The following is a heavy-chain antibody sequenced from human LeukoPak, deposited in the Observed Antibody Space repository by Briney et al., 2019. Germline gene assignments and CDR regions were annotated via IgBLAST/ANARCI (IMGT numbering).Heavy chain of an antibody. V-gene: IGHV3-74*01. Sequence: GGSLRLSCAASGFTFSSYWMHWVRQAPGKGLVWVSRIKSDGSSTSYADSVKGRFTISRDNAKNTLYLQMNSLRVEDTAVYYCARDWGPYDSSVGDYFDYWGQGTLVTVSS. CDR2: IKSDGSST. CDR1: GFTFSSYW. D-gene: IGHD3-22*01. J-gene: IGHJ4*02. CDR3: ARDWGPYDSSVGDYFDY.